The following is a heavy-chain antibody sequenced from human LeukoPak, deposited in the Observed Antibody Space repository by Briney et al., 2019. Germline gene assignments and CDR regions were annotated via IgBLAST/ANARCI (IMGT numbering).Heavy chain of an antibody. V-gene: IGHV3-23*01. CDR3: AKDFTIFWGFDP. D-gene: IGHD3-9*01. CDR1: GFTFSSYG. Sequence: GGSLRLSCAASGFTFSSYGMSWVRQAPGKGLEWVSAISGSGGSTYYADSVKGRFTISRDNSKNTLYLQMNSLRAEDTAVYYCAKDFTIFWGFDPWGQGTLVTVSS. CDR2: ISGSGGST. J-gene: IGHJ5*02.